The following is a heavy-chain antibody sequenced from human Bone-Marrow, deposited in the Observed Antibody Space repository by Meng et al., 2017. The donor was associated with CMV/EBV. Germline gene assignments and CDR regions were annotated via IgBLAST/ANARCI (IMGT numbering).Heavy chain of an antibody. CDR3: ARDGGCSSTSCFQWHYYYYYGMDV. CDR2: INPNSGGT. D-gene: IGHD2-2*01. V-gene: IGHV1-2*02. CDR1: GYTFTGYY. Sequence: ASVKVFCKASGYTFTGYYMHWVRQAPGQGLEWMGWINPNSGGTNYAQKFQGRVTMTRDTSISTAYMELSRLRSDDTAVYYCARDGGCSSTSCFQWHYYYYYGMDVWGQGTTVTVSS. J-gene: IGHJ6*02.